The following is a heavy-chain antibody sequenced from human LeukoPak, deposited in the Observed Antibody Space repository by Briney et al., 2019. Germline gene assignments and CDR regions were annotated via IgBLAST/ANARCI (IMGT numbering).Heavy chain of an antibody. CDR1: GFTFSNYW. J-gene: IGHJ4*02. V-gene: IGHV3-7*01. Sequence: GGSLRLSCAASGFTFSNYWMAWVRQAPGKGPEWVANINLDGSQKYYVDSVKGRFTISRDNAENSLYLQMNSLRAEDTAVYYCARGDNSGWRNVYYFDYWGQGTLVTVSS. CDR3: ARGDNSGWRNVYYFDY. CDR2: INLDGSQK. D-gene: IGHD6-19*01.